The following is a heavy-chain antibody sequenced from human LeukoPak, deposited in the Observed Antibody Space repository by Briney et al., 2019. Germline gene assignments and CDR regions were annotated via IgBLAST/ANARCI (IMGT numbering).Heavy chain of an antibody. D-gene: IGHD3-9*01. Sequence: SETLSLTCTVSGGSISTFFWTWIGQSAGKGLEWIGRIYTGTTYYNPSLEGRATISVDTSDNRFSLKLTSLTAADTAVYYCARGTEMTSFTGYYSFDYWGRGSLVTVSS. CDR1: GGSISTFF. CDR3: ARGTEMTSFTGYYSFDY. V-gene: IGHV4-4*07. J-gene: IGHJ4*02. CDR2: IYTGTT.